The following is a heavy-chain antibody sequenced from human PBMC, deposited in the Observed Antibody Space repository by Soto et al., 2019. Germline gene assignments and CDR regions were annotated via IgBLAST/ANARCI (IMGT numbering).Heavy chain of an antibody. J-gene: IGHJ6*03. CDR3: ARMVRGSNIDYYHYMDV. D-gene: IGHD3-10*01. Sequence: QVQLVQSGGVMKKPGASVKVSCKASGYTFTSHGISWVRQAPGQGLEWMGWISASNGDTNYAQKYQGRVTVTTDTSTSTGYMEFRSLRSEDTAVYYCARMVRGSNIDYYHYMDVWGEGTTVTVSS. V-gene: IGHV1-18*01. CDR2: ISASNGDT. CDR1: GYTFTSHG.